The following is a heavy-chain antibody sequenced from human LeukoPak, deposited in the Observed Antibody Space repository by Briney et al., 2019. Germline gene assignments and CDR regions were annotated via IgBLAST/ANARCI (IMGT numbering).Heavy chain of an antibody. J-gene: IGHJ5*02. CDR1: GYTFTSYY. V-gene: IGHV1-2*02. Sequence: GASVKVSCKASGYTFTSYYMHWVRQAPGQGLEWMGWINPNSGCTNYAQKFQGRVTMTRDTYISTAYMELSRLRSDDTAVYYCARDKEYYYDSSGYPNWFDPWGQGTLVTVSS. CDR3: ARDKEYYYDSSGYPNWFDP. D-gene: IGHD3-22*01. CDR2: INPNSGCT.